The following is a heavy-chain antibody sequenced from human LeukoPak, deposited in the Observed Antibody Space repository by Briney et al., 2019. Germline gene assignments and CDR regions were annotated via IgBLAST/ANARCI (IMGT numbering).Heavy chain of an antibody. CDR3: ARQQLSQLYYFDN. D-gene: IGHD6-13*01. CDR2: IYHSGSA. Sequence: SETLSLTCVVSGGSISSGGYSWSWIRQPPGKGPEWIGYIYHSGSAQYNPSLKSRVTISVDRSKNQFSLNLRSVTAADTAVYYCARQQLSQLYYFDNWGQGTLVTVSS. CDR1: GGSISSGGYS. J-gene: IGHJ4*02. V-gene: IGHV4-30-2*02.